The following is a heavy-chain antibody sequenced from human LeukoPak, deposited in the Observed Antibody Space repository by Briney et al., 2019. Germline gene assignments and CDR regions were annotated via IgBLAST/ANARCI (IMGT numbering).Heavy chain of an antibody. CDR2: ISAYNGNT. CDR1: GYTFTGYY. D-gene: IGHD4-17*01. J-gene: IGHJ4*02. V-gene: IGHV1-18*04. Sequence: ASVKVSFKASGYTFTGYYMQWVRQAPGQGLEWMGWISAYNGNTHYAQKFRGRLTMTTDTSTTTAYLELRSLKSDDTAVYYCARDRLGGDLTGESLYWGQGTLVTVSS. CDR3: ARDRLGGDLTGESLY.